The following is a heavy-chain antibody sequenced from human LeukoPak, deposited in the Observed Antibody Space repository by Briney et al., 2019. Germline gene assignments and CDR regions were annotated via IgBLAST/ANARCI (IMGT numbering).Heavy chain of an antibody. J-gene: IGHJ5*02. Sequence: PGGSLRLSCAASGFTFSSYAMSWVRQAPGKGLEWVSAISGSGGSTYYADSVKGRFTISRDNSKNTLYLQMNSLRAEDTAVYYCAKDPITMVRGPRAGWFDPWGQGTLVTVSS. CDR2: ISGSGGST. V-gene: IGHV3-23*01. CDR1: GFTFSSYA. CDR3: AKDPITMVRGPRAGWFDP. D-gene: IGHD3-10*01.